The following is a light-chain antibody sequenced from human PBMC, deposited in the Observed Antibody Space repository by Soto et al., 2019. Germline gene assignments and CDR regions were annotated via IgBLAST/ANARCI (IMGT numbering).Light chain of an antibody. CDR2: GTS. CDR3: QQYDNWPYT. V-gene: IGKV3-20*01. Sequence: EIVLTQSPGTLSLSPGERATLSCTASQSVSSKYLAWYQQKPGQAPRVLIYGTSIRASGVPERFSGGGSGTDFTLTITRLEPEDFAVYFCQQYDNWPYTFGQGTKLEIK. CDR1: QSVSSKY. J-gene: IGKJ2*01.